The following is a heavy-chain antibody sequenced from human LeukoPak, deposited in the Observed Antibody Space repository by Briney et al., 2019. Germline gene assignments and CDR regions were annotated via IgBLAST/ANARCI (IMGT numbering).Heavy chain of an antibody. CDR1: GGSFSGYY. CDR2: IYYSGST. D-gene: IGHD2-2*01. J-gene: IGHJ4*02. V-gene: IGHV4-34*01. Sequence: SETLSLTCAVYGGSFSGYYWSWIRQPPGKGLEWIGSIYYSGSTYYNPSLKSRVTVSVDTSKNQFSLKLSSVTAADTAVYYCARQRYCSSTSCSDFDYWGQGTLVTVSS. CDR3: ARQRYCSSTSCSDFDY.